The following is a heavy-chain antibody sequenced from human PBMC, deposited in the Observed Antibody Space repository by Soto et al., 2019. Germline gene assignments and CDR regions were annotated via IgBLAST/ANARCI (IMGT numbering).Heavy chain of an antibody. CDR3: ANNDYYGSGSYYRYYGMDV. D-gene: IGHD3-10*01. Sequence: PGGSLRLSCAASGFTFSSYGMHWVRQAPGKGLEWVAVISYDGSNKYYADSVKGRFTISRDNSKNTLYLQMNSLRAEDTAVYYCANNDYYGSGSYYRYYGMDVWGQGTTVTVPS. CDR1: GFTFSSYG. CDR2: ISYDGSNK. J-gene: IGHJ6*02. V-gene: IGHV3-30*18.